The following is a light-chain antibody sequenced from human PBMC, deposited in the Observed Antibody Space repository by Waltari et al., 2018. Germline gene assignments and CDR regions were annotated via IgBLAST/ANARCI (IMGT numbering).Light chain of an antibody. CDR3: CSYTDRSTYV. J-gene: IGLJ1*01. Sequence: QSALTQPASVPGSLGQSITISRTGTYIYVGPYNYRPWYQQHPCKAPKLVIFDVSNRPSGVSNRFSGSKSGNTASLSISGLQAEDEADYYCCSYTDRSTYVFGTGTKVTVL. V-gene: IGLV2-14*03. CDR2: DVS. CDR1: YIYVGPYNY.